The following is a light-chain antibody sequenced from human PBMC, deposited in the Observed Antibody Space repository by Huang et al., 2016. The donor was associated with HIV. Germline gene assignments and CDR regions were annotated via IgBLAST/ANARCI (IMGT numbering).Light chain of an antibody. CDR1: QNINTH. Sequence: EIVLTQSPATLSFFPGQRVSLSCRASQNINTHFAWYQPRPGQPTRLLFYDASSRVPGVAARFSGSGSGTDFTLTISSLESEDFATYYCQQRVNGLTFGGGTKV. V-gene: IGKV3-11*01. CDR3: QQRVNGLT. J-gene: IGKJ4*01. CDR2: DAS.